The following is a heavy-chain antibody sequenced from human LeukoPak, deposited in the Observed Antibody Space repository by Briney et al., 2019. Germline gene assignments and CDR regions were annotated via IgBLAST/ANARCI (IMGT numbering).Heavy chain of an antibody. J-gene: IGHJ4*02. CDR1: GFTFSSYG. V-gene: IGHV3-33*01. Sequence: GGSLRFACAASGFTFSSYGMPWVRQAPGRGLGWVAVIWYDGSNKYYADSVKGRFTISRDNYKNTLYLQMNSLRAEDTAVYYCARDMRSDWFLEWLFLDYWGQGTLVTVSS. CDR2: IWYDGSNK. D-gene: IGHD3-3*01. CDR3: ARDMRSDWFLEWLFLDY.